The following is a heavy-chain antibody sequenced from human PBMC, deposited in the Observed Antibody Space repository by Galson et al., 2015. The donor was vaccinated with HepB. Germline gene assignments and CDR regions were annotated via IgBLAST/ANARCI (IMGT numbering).Heavy chain of an antibody. V-gene: IGHV4-39*07. CDR2: IYDSDST. Sequence: TLSLTCTVSGDSISNNRYYWGWIRQPPGKGLEWIGHIYDSDSTYYKPSLKSRVTMSVDTSKNQFSLELRSVTAADTALYYCATIAISGTYADFWGQGTLVTVSS. CDR1: GDSISNNRYY. D-gene: IGHD1-1*01. CDR3: ATIAISGTYADF. J-gene: IGHJ4*02.